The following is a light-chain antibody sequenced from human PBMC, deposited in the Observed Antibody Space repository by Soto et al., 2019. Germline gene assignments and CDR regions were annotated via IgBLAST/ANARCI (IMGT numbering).Light chain of an antibody. CDR1: QGIIDY. J-gene: IGKJ1*01. CDR2: AAS. Sequence: DIQMTQSTSSLSASVGDRVTITCRASQGIIDYVAWFQQKPGKAPKLLIYAASTLHSGVPSRFSGSGAGTDFTLNISSLQPEDVATYYCQKYNTAPQTFGQGTKVEIK. CDR3: QKYNTAPQT. V-gene: IGKV1-27*01.